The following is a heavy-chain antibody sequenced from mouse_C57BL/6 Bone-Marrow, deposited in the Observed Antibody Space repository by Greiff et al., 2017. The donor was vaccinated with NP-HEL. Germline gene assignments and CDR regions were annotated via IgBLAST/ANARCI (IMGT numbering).Heavy chain of an antibody. CDR2: IDPENGDT. J-gene: IGHJ3*01. CDR3: TRWDGTY. D-gene: IGHD4-1*01. CDR1: GFNIKDDY. V-gene: IGHV14-4*01. Sequence: EVKLVESGAELVRPGASVKLSCTASGFNIKDDYMHWVKQRPEQGLEWIGWIDPENGDTEYASKFQGKATITADTSSNTAYLQLSSLTSEDTAVYYCTRWDGTYWGQGTLVTVSA.